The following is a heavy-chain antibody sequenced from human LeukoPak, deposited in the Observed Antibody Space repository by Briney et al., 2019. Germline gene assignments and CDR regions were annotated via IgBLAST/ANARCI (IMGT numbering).Heavy chain of an antibody. CDR2: INHSGST. CDR1: GGSFSGYY. D-gene: IGHD2-15*01. CDR3: ASQYCSDDSCYAYFDY. Sequence: SETLSLTCAVYGGSFSGYYWSWIRQPPGKGLEWIGEINHSGSTNYNPSLKSRVTISVDTSKNQFSLKLSSVTAADTAVYYCASQYCSDDSCYAYFDYWGQGTLVTVSP. J-gene: IGHJ4*02. V-gene: IGHV4-34*01.